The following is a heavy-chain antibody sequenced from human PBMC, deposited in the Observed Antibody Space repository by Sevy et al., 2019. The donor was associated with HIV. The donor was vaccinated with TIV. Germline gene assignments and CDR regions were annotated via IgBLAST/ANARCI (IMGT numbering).Heavy chain of an antibody. CDR3: ARDSDNYDILTGYYPFDY. V-gene: IGHV1-46*01. CDR1: GYTFTSYY. D-gene: IGHD3-9*01. Sequence: ASVKVSCKASGYTFTSYYMHWVRQAPGQGLEWMGIINPSGGSRSYAQMFQGRVTMTRDTSTSTVYMELSSLRSEDTAVYYCARDSDNYDILTGYYPFDYWGQGTLVTVSS. J-gene: IGHJ4*02. CDR2: INPSGGSR.